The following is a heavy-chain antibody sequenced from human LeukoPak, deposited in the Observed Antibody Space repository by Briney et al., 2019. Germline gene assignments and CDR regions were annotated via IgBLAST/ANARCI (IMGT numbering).Heavy chain of an antibody. Sequence: ASQTLSLTCTVSGGSISSGSYYWSWIRQPAGKGLEWIGRIYPSGSTNYNPSLKSRVTISVDTSKNQLSLKLSSVTAADTAVYYCAGNYYGSGSYYSEDRYWGQGTLVTVSS. CDR3: AGNYYGSGSYYSEDRY. J-gene: IGHJ4*02. CDR1: GGSISSGSYY. D-gene: IGHD3-10*01. CDR2: IYPSGST. V-gene: IGHV4-61*02.